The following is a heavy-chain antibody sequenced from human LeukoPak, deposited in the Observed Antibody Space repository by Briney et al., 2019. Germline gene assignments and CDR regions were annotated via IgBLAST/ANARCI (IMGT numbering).Heavy chain of an antibody. D-gene: IGHD3-10*01. Sequence: ASVKVSCKASGYTFTTYKIHWVRQAPGQGLEWVGIINPSDVNTRNAQKFQGRVTMTRDTSTGTVYLELSSLRSEDTAVYYCAKDGGSYTTDYWGQGTLVTVSS. V-gene: IGHV1-46*01. CDR1: GYTFTTYK. J-gene: IGHJ4*02. CDR3: AKDGGSYTTDY. CDR2: INPSDVNT.